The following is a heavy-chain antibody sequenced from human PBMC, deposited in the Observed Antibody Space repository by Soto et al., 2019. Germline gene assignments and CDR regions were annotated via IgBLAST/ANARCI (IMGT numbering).Heavy chain of an antibody. CDR2: ISAYNGYT. J-gene: IGHJ4*02. D-gene: IGHD3-10*01. CDR3: ARDGAGYYGSGSYSQKYFDY. Sequence: ASVKVSCKASGYTFTSYGIGWVRQAPGQGLEWMGWISAYNGYTNYAQKLQGRVTMTTDTSTSTAYMELRSLRSDDTAVYYCARDGAGYYGSGSYSQKYFDYWGQGTLVTVS. CDR1: GYTFTSYG. V-gene: IGHV1-18*01.